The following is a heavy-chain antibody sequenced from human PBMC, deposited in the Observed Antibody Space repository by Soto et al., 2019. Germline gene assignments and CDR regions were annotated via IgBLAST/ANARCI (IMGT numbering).Heavy chain of an antibody. CDR1: GFTVDSTY. J-gene: IGHJ5*02. D-gene: IGHD3-16*01. V-gene: IGHV3-53*01. CDR2: IYSGGTT. Sequence: PGGSLRLSCAASGFTVDSTYMTWVRQAPGKGLEWIAVIYSGGTTYYADSVRGRFTISRDDSNNTLHLQMDSLRVDDTAVYYCARAGRGGIDWLDPWGQGTLVTVSS. CDR3: ARAGRGGIDWLDP.